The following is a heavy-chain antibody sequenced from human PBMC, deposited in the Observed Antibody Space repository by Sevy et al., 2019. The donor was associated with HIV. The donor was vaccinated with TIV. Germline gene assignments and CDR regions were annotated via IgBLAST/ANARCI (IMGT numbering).Heavy chain of an antibody. CDR1: GFTFTGYW. Sequence: GGSLRLSCAASGFTFTGYWMSWVRQAPGKGLEWVANIKLDGSDKYYVDSVKDRFTISRDNSKNSLYLQMNSLRAEDAAVYYCVGGGASFDYWGQGTLVTVSS. J-gene: IGHJ4*02. V-gene: IGHV3-7*03. D-gene: IGHD3-10*01. CDR3: VGGGASFDY. CDR2: IKLDGSDK.